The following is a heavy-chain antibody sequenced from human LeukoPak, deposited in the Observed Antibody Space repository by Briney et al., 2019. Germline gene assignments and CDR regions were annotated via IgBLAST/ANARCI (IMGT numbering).Heavy chain of an antibody. CDR1: GFTFSSYG. D-gene: IGHD2-21*02. Sequence: QSGGSLRLSCAASGFTFSSYGMHWVRQAPGKGLEGVAVMWYDESNKYYADSVKGRFTISRDNSKNTLYLQMNSLRAEDTAVYYCAKDALAYCGGDCYWGFDYWGQGTLVTVSS. V-gene: IGHV3-33*06. CDR2: MWYDESNK. CDR3: AKDALAYCGGDCYWGFDY. J-gene: IGHJ4*02.